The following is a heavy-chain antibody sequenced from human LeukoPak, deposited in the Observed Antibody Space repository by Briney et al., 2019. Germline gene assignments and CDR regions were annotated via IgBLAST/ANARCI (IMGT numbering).Heavy chain of an antibody. J-gene: IGHJ4*02. V-gene: IGHV4-38-2*02. CDR2: IYHSGSA. D-gene: IGHD2-2*02. Sequence: PSETLSLTCTVSGYSITSGYNWAWIRQPPGKVLEWIGSIYHSGSAYYNPSLKSRVTISVDTSKNQFSLKLSSVTAADTAVYYCVRYCSTTTCYTRAVDYWGQGTLVTVSS. CDR3: VRYCSTTTCYTRAVDY. CDR1: GYSITSGYN.